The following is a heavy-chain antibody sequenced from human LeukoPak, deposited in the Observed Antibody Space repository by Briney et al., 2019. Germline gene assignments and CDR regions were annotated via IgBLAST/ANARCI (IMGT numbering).Heavy chain of an antibody. CDR2: IYYSGST. Sequence: PSETLSLTCTVSGGSISSGGYYLSWIRQHPGKGLEWIGYIYYSGSTYYNPSLKSRVTISVDTSKNQFSLKLSSVTAADTAVYYCARMYSSSSVYFDYWGQGTLVTVSS. D-gene: IGHD6-6*01. CDR1: GGSISSGGYY. CDR3: ARMYSSSSVYFDY. J-gene: IGHJ4*02. V-gene: IGHV4-31*03.